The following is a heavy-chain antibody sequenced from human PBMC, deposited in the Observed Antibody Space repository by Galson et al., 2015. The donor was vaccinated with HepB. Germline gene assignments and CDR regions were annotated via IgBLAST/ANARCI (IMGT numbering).Heavy chain of an antibody. CDR3: PRMGDLSGYSSR. J-gene: IGHJ4*02. CDR1: GFTFSGSA. CDR2: IRTKANNYAT. Sequence: SLRLSCAASGFTFSGSAIHWVRQASGKGPEWVGRIRTKANNYATTYVASLKGRFTISRDDRKNTAYLHMNSLKIEDTAVYFCPRMGDLSGYSSRWGQGTLVTVSS. D-gene: IGHD6-19*01. V-gene: IGHV3-73*01.